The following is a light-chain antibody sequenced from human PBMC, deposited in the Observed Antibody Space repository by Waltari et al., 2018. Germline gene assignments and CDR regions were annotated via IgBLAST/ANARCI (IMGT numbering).Light chain of an antibody. CDR2: QDN. CDR1: KLGDNY. CDR3: QAWDSSTAI. V-gene: IGLV3-1*01. Sequence: SYELTQPPSVSVSPGPTASITCSGDKLGDNYACWYQQKPGQSPVLVIYQDNNRPSGIPERFSGSNSGNTATLTIRGTQAMDEADYYCQAWDSSTAIFGGGTKLTVL. J-gene: IGLJ2*01.